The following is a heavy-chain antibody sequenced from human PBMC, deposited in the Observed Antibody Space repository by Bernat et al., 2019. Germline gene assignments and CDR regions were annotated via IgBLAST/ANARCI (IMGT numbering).Heavy chain of an antibody. CDR2: ISSSSSTI. V-gene: IGHV3-48*01. J-gene: IGHJ6*02. CDR3: ARDRYCSSTSCYEGGSYYYYGMDV. Sequence: EVQLVESGGGLVQPGGSLRLSCAASGFTFSSYSMNWVRQAPGKGLEWVSYISSSSSTIYYADSVKGRFTISRDNAKNSLYLQINSLRAEDTAVYYCARDRYCSSTSCYEGGSYYYYGMDVWGQGTTVTVSS. CDR1: GFTFSSYS. D-gene: IGHD2-2*01.